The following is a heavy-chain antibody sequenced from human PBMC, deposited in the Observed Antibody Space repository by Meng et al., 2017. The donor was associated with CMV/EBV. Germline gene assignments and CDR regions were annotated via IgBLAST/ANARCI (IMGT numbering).Heavy chain of an antibody. CDR3: ARDLLAYYHSSGHAV. D-gene: IGHD3-22*01. Sequence: ASVKVSCKASGYTFTGYYMHWVRQAPGQGLEWMGWINPNSGGTNYAQKFQGRVTMTRDTSISTAYMELSRLRSDDTAVYYCARDLLAYYHSSGHAVWGQGTLVTVSS. V-gene: IGHV1-2*02. CDR2: INPNSGGT. J-gene: IGHJ4*02. CDR1: GYTFTGYY.